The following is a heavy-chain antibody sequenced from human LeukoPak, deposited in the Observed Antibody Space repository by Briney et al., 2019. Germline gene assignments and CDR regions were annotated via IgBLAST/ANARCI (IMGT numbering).Heavy chain of an antibody. CDR1: GFTFSSYA. CDR2: ISSSGSTI. CDR3: ARESITMVRGLDY. V-gene: IGHV3-48*04. D-gene: IGHD3-10*01. Sequence: GGSLRLSCAASGFTFSSYAVHWVRQAPGKGLEWVSYISSSGSTIYYADSVKGRFTISRDNAKNSLYLQMNSLRAEDTAVYYCARESITMVRGLDYWGQGTLVTVSS. J-gene: IGHJ4*02.